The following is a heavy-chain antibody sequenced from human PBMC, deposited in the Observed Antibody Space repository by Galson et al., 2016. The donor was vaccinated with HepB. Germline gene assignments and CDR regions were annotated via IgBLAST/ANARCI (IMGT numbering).Heavy chain of an antibody. CDR1: GYTFNTYS. D-gene: IGHD2-2*01. CDR2: ICAYNGHT. V-gene: IGHV1-18*01. J-gene: IGHJ6*02. Sequence: SVRVSCKASGYTFNTYSFSWVRQAPGHGLRWMAWICAYNGHTNYAHQLQGRVTITTDTSTSTVFMELTSLRTDDTAVYYCAREPPYCTSASCYGSEDNYHGMDVWGQGTTVTVSS. CDR3: AREPPYCTSASCYGSEDNYHGMDV.